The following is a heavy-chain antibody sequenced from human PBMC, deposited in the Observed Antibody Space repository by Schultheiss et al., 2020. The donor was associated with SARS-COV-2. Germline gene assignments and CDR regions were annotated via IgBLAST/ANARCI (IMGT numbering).Heavy chain of an antibody. J-gene: IGHJ6*02. CDR3: ARDKEWYYDSSGYPAPYYYYYGMDV. D-gene: IGHD3-22*01. Sequence: SETLSLTCAISGDSVSSNSAAWNWIRQSPSRGLEWLGRTYYRSKWYNDYAVSVKSRITINPDTSKNQFSLQLNSVTPEDTAVYYCARDKEWYYDSSGYPAPYYYYYGMDVWGQGTTVTVSS. CDR1: GDSVSSNSAA. V-gene: IGHV6-1*01. CDR2: TYYRSKWYN.